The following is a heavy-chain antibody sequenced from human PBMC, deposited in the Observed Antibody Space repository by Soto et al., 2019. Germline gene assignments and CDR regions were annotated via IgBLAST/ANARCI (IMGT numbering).Heavy chain of an antibody. Sequence: QVQLVQSGAEVKKPGASVKVACKASGYSFNSYYMHWVRQAPGQGPEWMGVINPSGTSTSYAQQFKGRVTMTRDTSTSTVYMELSSLRSEDTALYYCASDYNAYQRQHVFDIWGQGTLVTVSS. CDR1: GYSFNSYY. D-gene: IGHD3-10*01. V-gene: IGHV1-46*02. CDR3: ASDYNAYQRQHVFDI. CDR2: INPSGTST. J-gene: IGHJ3*02.